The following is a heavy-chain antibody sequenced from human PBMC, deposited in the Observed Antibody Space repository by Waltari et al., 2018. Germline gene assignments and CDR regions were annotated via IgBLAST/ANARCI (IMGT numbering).Heavy chain of an antibody. Sequence: QVQRVQSGAEVKKPGSSVKVSCKASGGTFSSYAISWVGQAPGQGLEWMGGIIPIVGTANYAKKFQGRVTITADESTRTAYRELSSLRSEDTAVYYCAREGSTVTTGYWGQGTLVTVSS. CDR1: GGTFSSYA. V-gene: IGHV1-69*01. CDR3: AREGSTVTTGY. D-gene: IGHD4-17*01. CDR2: IIPIVGTA. J-gene: IGHJ4*02.